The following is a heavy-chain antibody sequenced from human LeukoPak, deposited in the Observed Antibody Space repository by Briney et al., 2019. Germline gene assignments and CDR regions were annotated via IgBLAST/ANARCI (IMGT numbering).Heavy chain of an antibody. D-gene: IGHD2-2*02. CDR1: GGSFIGYD. V-gene: IGHV4-34*01. CDR2: INHSGGT. Sequence: SETLSLTCAVYGGSFIGYDWTWIRQPPGKGLEWIGEINHSGGTNYNPSLKSRVTISVDTSKNQFSLKLSSVTAADTAVYYCARDTHLDYWGQGTLVTVSS. J-gene: IGHJ4*02. CDR3: ARDTHLDY.